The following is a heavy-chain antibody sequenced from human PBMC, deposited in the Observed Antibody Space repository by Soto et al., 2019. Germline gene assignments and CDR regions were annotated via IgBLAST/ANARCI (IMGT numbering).Heavy chain of an antibody. CDR3: ARGVGGYCSSTSCYNSWFDP. CDR1: GGSISSGGYY. Sequence: PSETLALTCTVSGGSISSGGYYWSWIRQHPGKGLEWIGYIYYSGSTYYIPSLKSRVTISVDTSKNQFSLKLSSVTAADTAVYYCARGVGGYCSSTSCYNSWFDPWGQGTLVTVSS. D-gene: IGHD2-2*02. V-gene: IGHV4-31*03. CDR2: IYYSGST. J-gene: IGHJ5*02.